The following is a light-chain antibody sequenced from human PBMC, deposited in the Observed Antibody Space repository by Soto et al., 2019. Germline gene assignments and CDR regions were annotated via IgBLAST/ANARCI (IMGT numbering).Light chain of an antibody. CDR2: DAS. J-gene: IGKJ2*01. Sequence: DIPMTQSPSSLSAYVGDRVTITCQASQDIKNYLNWYQQKPGKAPNLLIYDASNLAIGVSSRFSGSGSGTDFTLSISSLQPDDIGTYYCQRYNNLPPITFGQGTKLEIK. CDR3: QRYNNLPPIT. CDR1: QDIKNY. V-gene: IGKV1-33*01.